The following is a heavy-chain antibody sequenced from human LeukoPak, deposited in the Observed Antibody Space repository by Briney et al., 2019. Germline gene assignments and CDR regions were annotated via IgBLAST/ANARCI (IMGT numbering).Heavy chain of an antibody. V-gene: IGHV1-18*01. CDR1: GYTFTSYG. J-gene: IGHJ5*02. CDR3: ARISVVRVHYDSSGYLFDP. D-gene: IGHD3-22*01. Sequence: ASVRVSCKASGYTFTSYGISWVRQAPGQGLEWMGWISAYNGNTNYAQKLQGRVTMTTGTSTSTAYMELRSLRSDDTAVYYCARISVVRVHYDSSGYLFDPWGQGTLVTVSS. CDR2: ISAYNGNT.